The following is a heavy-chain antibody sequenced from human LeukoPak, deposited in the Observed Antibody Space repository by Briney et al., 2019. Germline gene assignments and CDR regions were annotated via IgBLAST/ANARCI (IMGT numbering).Heavy chain of an antibody. Sequence: SETLSLTCAVYGGSFSGYYWSWIRQPPGKGLEWIGSIYYSGSTYHNPSLKSRVSTSVDTSKNQFSLKLSSATAADTAVYFCARSQWLAPFDHWGQGTLVTVSS. CDR3: ARSQWLAPFDH. V-gene: IGHV4-34*01. CDR2: IYYSGST. CDR1: GGSFSGYY. J-gene: IGHJ4*02. D-gene: IGHD6-19*01.